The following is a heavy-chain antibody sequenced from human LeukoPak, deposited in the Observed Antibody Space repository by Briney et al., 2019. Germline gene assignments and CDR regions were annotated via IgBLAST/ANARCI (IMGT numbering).Heavy chain of an antibody. CDR1: GFTFSSYG. CDR2: ISYDGSNK. Sequence: GGSLRLSCAASGFTFSSYGVHWVRQAPGKGLEWVAVISYDGSNKYYADSVKGRFTISRDNSKNTLYLQMNSLRAEDTAVYYCAKDIDCSGGSCYTWGYYGMDVWGKGTTVTVSS. D-gene: IGHD2-15*01. CDR3: AKDIDCSGGSCYTWGYYGMDV. V-gene: IGHV3-30*18. J-gene: IGHJ6*04.